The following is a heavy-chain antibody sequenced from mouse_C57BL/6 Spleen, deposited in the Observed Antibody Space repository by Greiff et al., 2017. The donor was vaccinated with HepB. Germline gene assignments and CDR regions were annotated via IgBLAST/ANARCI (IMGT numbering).Heavy chain of an antibody. CDR1: GFSLTSYG. CDR2: IWSDGST. J-gene: IGHJ4*01. Sequence: VKLVESGPGLVAPSQSLSITCTVSGFSLTSYGVHWVRQPPGKGLEWLVVIWSDGSTTYNSALKSRLSISKDNSKSQVFLKMNSLQTDDTAMYYCARHGYYGSPYAMDYWGQGTSVTVSS. V-gene: IGHV2-6-1*01. CDR3: ARHGYYGSPYAMDY. D-gene: IGHD1-1*01.